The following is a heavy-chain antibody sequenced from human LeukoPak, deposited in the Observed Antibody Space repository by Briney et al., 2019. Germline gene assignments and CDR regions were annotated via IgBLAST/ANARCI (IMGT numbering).Heavy chain of an antibody. CDR1: GPTYSSYA. CDR2: IIPIFGTA. V-gene: IGHV1-69*13. D-gene: IGHD5-24*01. J-gene: IGHJ4*02. Sequence: ASVKVSCKASGPTYSSYAISWVPQAPGQRLEWMGGIIPIFGTANYAQKFQGRVTITADESTSAAYMELSSLRSEDTAVYYCARMGGWLQPNKALFDYWGQGTLVTVSS. CDR3: ARMGGWLQPNKALFDY.